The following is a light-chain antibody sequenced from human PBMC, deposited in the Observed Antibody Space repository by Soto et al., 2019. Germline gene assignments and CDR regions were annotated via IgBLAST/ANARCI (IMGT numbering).Light chain of an antibody. CDR3: QQYIHWPPLT. V-gene: IGKV3-15*01. CDR2: GAS. Sequence: EIVLTQSPATLSVSPGERATLSCRASQSVRSNLAWYQQKPGQGPRLLNFGASTRATDIPARFSGSGSGTEFTLTISSLQSEDFAVYYCQQYIHWPPLTFGGGTKVEIK. J-gene: IGKJ4*01. CDR1: QSVRSN.